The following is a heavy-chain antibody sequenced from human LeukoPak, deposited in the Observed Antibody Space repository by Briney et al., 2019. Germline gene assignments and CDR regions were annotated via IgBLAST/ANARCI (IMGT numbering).Heavy chain of an antibody. CDR1: GGSISGYY. CDR2: VYTSGST. D-gene: IGHD1-7*01. V-gene: IGHV4-4*07. Sequence: SETLSLTCSVSGGSISGYYWTWIRQPAGQGLEWIGRVYTSGSTHYNPSLKTRLTMSVDTSKNQFSLKLSSVTAADTAVYYCARLITGTTTAFDIWGQGTMVTVSS. J-gene: IGHJ3*02. CDR3: ARLITGTTTAFDI.